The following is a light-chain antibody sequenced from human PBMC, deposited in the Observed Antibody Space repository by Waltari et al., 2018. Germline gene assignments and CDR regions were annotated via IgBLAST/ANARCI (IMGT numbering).Light chain of an antibody. CDR3: QQANSFPYT. J-gene: IGKJ2*01. CDR1: QDISSW. V-gene: IGKV1D-12*01. Sequence: DIQMTQSPSSVSASVGDRVTITCRASQDISSWLAWYQQKPGKAPELLIYSSSTLHFRVPSRFSGSRSDTEFILTSTGLQPYDSATYFYQQANSFPYTYGQGTKLDI. CDR2: SSS.